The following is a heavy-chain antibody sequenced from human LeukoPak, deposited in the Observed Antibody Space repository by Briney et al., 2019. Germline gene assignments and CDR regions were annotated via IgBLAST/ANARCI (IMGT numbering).Heavy chain of an antibody. V-gene: IGHV1-24*01. D-gene: IGHD3-10*01. Sequence: QKFQGRVTMTTDTSTDTAYMELSSLRSEDTAVYYCATARRRFGELWFDYWGQGTLVTVSS. J-gene: IGHJ4*02. CDR3: ATARRRFGELWFDY.